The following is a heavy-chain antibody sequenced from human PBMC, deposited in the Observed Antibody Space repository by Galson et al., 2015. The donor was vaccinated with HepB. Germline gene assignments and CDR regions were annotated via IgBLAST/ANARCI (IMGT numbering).Heavy chain of an antibody. CDR2: IYYSGNT. V-gene: IGHV4-59*08. J-gene: IGHJ6*02. CDR3: ASPPVLPAGIEYYYFGMDV. CDR1: GVSISSYY. D-gene: IGHD2-2*01. Sequence: SETLSLTCPVAGVSISSYYCSWIRQHPGKGLEWIGYIYYSGNTNYNPSLKSRVTISLDTSKNQFSLKLSSVTAADTAVYYCASPPVLPAGIEYYYFGMDVWGQGTTVTVSS.